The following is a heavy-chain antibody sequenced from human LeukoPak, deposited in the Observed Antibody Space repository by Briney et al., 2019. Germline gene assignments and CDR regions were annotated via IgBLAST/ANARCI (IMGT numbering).Heavy chain of an antibody. CDR2: INPNSGGT. J-gene: IGHJ4*02. CDR1: GYTFTGYY. CDR3: ARLAVAGTSY. Sequence: ASVKVSCKASGYTFTGYYMHWVRQAAGQGLGWMGWINPNSGGTNYAQKFQGRVTMTRDTSISTAYMELSRLRSDDTAVYYCARLAVAGTSYWGQGTLVTVSS. D-gene: IGHD6-19*01. V-gene: IGHV1-2*02.